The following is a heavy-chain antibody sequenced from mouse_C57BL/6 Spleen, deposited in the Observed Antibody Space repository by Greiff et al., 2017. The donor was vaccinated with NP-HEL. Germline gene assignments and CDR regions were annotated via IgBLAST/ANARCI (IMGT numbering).Heavy chain of an antibody. D-gene: IGHD2-13*01. CDR1: GYTFTSSW. CDR3: ARRGGTNYFDY. CDR2: IDPSDSET. Sequence: QVQLQQPGAELVRPGSSVKLSCKASGYTFTSSWMHWVKQRPIQGLEWIGNIDPSDSETHYNQKFKDKATLTVDKSSSTAYMQLSSLTSEDSAVYYCARRGGTNYFDYWGQGTTLTVSS. V-gene: IGHV1-52*01. J-gene: IGHJ2*01.